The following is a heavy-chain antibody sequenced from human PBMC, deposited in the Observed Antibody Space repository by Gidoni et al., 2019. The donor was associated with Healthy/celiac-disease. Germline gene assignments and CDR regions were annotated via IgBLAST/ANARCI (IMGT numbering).Heavy chain of an antibody. V-gene: IGHV4-34*01. Sequence: QEQLQQWGAGLLKTSETLSLTCAVYGGSFSGYYWIWIRQPPGKGLEWIGEINHSGSTNYNPSLKSRVTISVDTSKNQFSLKLSSVTAADTAVYYCARGYYYDSSGLNYWGQGTLVTVSS. J-gene: IGHJ4*02. D-gene: IGHD3-22*01. CDR2: INHSGST. CDR3: ARGYYYDSSGLNY. CDR1: GGSFSGYY.